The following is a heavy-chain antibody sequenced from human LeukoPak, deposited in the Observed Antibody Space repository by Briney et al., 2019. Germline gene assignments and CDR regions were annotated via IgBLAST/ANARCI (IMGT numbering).Heavy chain of an antibody. J-gene: IGHJ4*02. CDR2: ISGSGDST. CDR3: ARDYYGSSGYYYFDY. CDR1: GFTFSSYG. V-gene: IGHV3-23*01. D-gene: IGHD3-22*01. Sequence: GGSLRLSCAASGFTFSSYGMSWVRQAPGKGLEWVSAISGSGDSTYYADSVQGRFTISRDNAKNSVYLQMNSLRAEDTALYYCARDYYGSSGYYYFDYWGQGTLVTVSS.